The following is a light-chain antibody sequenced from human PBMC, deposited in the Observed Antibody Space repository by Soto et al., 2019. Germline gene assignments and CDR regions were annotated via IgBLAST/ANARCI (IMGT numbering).Light chain of an antibody. CDR2: GAS. CDR1: QSLNARY. V-gene: IGKV3-20*01. CDR3: QQYGSSGT. Sequence: IVLTQSPGPLSLSPWERATLSCRASQSLNARYLAWYQVKPGQAPRLLFYGASSRATGIPDRFIGSGSGTDFTLTITGLEPEDFAVYYCQQYGSSGTFGQGTKVDI. J-gene: IGKJ1*01.